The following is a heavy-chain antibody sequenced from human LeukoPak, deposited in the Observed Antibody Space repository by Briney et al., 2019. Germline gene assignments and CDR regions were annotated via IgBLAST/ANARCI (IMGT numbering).Heavy chain of an antibody. V-gene: IGHV3-30*02. Sequence: GGSLRLSCVGSGFTFSPYWMTWVRQAPGKGLEWVAYIHTDQTIQYYADSVKGRFTISRDNSKNTLYLQMKTLRSEDTAVYYCGYYNSGSYSTPDSWGQGTQVTVSS. CDR1: GFTFSPYW. J-gene: IGHJ5*01. CDR2: IHTDQTIQ. CDR3: GYYNSGSYSTPDS. D-gene: IGHD3-10*01.